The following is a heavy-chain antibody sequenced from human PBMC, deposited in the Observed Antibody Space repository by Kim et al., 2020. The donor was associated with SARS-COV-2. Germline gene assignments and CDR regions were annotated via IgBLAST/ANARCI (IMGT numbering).Heavy chain of an antibody. CDR1: GYTFTSYG. J-gene: IGHJ4*02. D-gene: IGHD2-2*02. Sequence: ASVKVSCKASGYTFTSYGISWVRQAPGQGLEWMGWIRAYNGNTNYAQKLQGRFTMTTDTSTSTAYMELRSLRSDDTAVYYCARLRVMCSSTSCYRALAYWGQGTLVTVSS. V-gene: IGHV1-18*01. CDR2: IRAYNGNT. CDR3: ARLRVMCSSTSCYRALAY.